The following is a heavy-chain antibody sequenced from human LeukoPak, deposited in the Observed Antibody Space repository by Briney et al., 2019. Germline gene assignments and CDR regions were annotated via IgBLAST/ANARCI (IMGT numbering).Heavy chain of an antibody. V-gene: IGHV4-59*08. Sequence: SETMSLTCTVSGGSMSSYYWSWIRQPPGKGLEWIGYIYDSGSTNYNPSLKSRVTISVDTSNNQFSLKLNSVTAADTAVYYCARHGTSGIYRRPFDIWGQGTMVTVSS. CDR1: GGSMSSYY. CDR3: ARHGTSGIYRRPFDI. CDR2: IYDSGST. D-gene: IGHD1-26*01. J-gene: IGHJ3*02.